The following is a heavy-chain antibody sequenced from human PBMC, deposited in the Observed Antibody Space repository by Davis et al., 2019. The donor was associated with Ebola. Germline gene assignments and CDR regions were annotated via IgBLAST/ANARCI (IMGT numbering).Heavy chain of an antibody. CDR1: GFTFSSYG. J-gene: IGHJ4*02. CDR3: ARDSNWGFDY. D-gene: IGHD3-16*01. Sequence: GESLKISCAASGFTFSSYGMHWVRQAPGKGLEWVAYVRYDGGAKFYADSVKGRFTISRDNSKKTLYLQMISPRGDDTAVYYCARDSNWGFDYWGQGTLATVSS. V-gene: IGHV3-30*02. CDR2: VRYDGGAK.